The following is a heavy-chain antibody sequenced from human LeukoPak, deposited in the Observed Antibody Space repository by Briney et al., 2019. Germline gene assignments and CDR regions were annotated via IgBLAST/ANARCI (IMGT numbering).Heavy chain of an antibody. CDR3: ARGREKQLVRTNWFDP. CDR1: GGSISSSSYY. J-gene: IGHJ5*02. D-gene: IGHD6-6*01. CDR2: IYYSGST. Sequence: SETLSLTCTVSGGSISSSSYYWGWIRQPPGKGLEWIGSIYYSGSTYYNPSLKSRVTISVDTSKNQFSLKLSSVTAADTAVYYCARGREKQLVRTNWFDPWGQGTLVTVSS. V-gene: IGHV4-39*07.